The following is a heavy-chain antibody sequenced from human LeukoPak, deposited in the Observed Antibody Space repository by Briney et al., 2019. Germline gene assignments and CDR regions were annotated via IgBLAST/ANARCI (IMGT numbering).Heavy chain of an antibody. CDR3: AKDSLGGRNYFDY. Sequence: GGSLRLSCAAFGFTFSMYGMHWVRQAPGKGLEWVAIISYDGSNKYYADSMKGRFTISRDNSKNTLYLQMNSLRAEDTAVYYCAKDSLGGRNYFDYWGQGTLVTVSS. V-gene: IGHV3-30*18. D-gene: IGHD1-26*01. CDR1: GFTFSMYG. CDR2: ISYDGSNK. J-gene: IGHJ4*02.